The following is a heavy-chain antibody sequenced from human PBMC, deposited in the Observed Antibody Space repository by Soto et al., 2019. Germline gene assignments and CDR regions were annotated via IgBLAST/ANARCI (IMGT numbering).Heavy chain of an antibody. CDR3: ACYFWSARLPYPFDF. Sequence: QVQLVQSGPEVKKPGASVKVSCKVSGYTFNSFGISWVRQAPGQGLEGMGWSSGYNANTKYAQKSQGRVTMTTAPSTTTPYMDLRSLRSDDTAVYYCACYFWSARLPYPFDFWGQGTLVTVSS. V-gene: IGHV1-18*01. CDR1: GYTFNSFG. D-gene: IGHD3-3*01. CDR2: SSGYNANT. J-gene: IGHJ4*02.